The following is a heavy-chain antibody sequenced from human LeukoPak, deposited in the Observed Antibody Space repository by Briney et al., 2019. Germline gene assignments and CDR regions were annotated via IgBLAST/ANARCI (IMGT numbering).Heavy chain of an antibody. CDR3: AKVLGIAVAGKVDY. D-gene: IGHD6-19*01. V-gene: IGHV3-23*01. Sequence: GGSLRLSCAASGFTFSTYAMSWVRQAPGKGLEWVSSLSGSGGRTYYADSVKGRFTISRDNSKNTLYLQMNSLRHEDTAVYYCAKVLGIAVAGKVDYWGQGTLVTVSS. CDR1: GFTFSTYA. CDR2: LSGSGGRT. J-gene: IGHJ4*02.